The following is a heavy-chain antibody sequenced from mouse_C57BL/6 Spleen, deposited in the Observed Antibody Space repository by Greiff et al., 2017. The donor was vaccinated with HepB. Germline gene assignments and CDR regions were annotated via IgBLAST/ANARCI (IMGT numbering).Heavy chain of an antibody. CDR1: GYSITSGYY. Sequence: EVKLMESGPGPVKPSQSLSLTCSVTGYSITSGYYWNWIRQFPGNKLEWMGYISYDGSNNYNPSLKNRISITRDTSKNQFFLKLNSVTTEDTATYYCARGTLPEAMDYWGQGTSVTVSS. CDR2: ISYDGSN. CDR3: ARGTLPEAMDY. J-gene: IGHJ4*01. D-gene: IGHD2-1*01. V-gene: IGHV3-6*01.